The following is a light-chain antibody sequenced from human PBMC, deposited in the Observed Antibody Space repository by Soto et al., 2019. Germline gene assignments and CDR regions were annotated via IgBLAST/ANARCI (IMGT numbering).Light chain of an antibody. CDR1: RNISSW. CDR3: QQYNSYSRT. CDR2: KAS. J-gene: IGKJ1*01. Sequence: DIQMTQSPSTLSASVGECVTITCRARRNISSWLAWYQQKPGKAPKLLIYKASSLESGVPSRFSGSGSGTEFTLTISILQPDDFATYYCQQYNSYSRTFGQGTKVEVK. V-gene: IGKV1-5*03.